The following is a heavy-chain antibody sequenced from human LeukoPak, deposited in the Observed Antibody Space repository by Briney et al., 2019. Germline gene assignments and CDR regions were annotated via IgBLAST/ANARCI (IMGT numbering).Heavy chain of an antibody. CDR3: AKDREQQWLFDY. CDR2: IKEDGTET. J-gene: IGHJ4*02. Sequence: GGSLRLSCAASGFMFSSNWMSWVRLAPGKGLEWVANIKEDGTETYYVDSVKGRFTISRDNAKNSLYLQMNSLRVEDTAVYYCAKDREQQWLFDYWGQGTLVTVSS. V-gene: IGHV3-7*03. CDR1: GFMFSSNW. D-gene: IGHD6-19*01.